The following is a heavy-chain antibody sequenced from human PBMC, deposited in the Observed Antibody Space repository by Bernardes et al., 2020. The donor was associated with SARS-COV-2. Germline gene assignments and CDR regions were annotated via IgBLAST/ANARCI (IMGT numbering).Heavy chain of an antibody. V-gene: IGHV3-30*18. CDR2: ISYDGSNK. Sequence: GGSLRLSCAASGFTFSSYGMHWVRKAPGKGLEWVAVISYDGSNKYYADSVKGRFTISRDNSKNTLYLQMNSLRAEDTAVYYCAKGSRAAAANNWFDPWGQGTLVTVSS. D-gene: IGHD6-13*01. CDR3: AKGSRAAAANNWFDP. J-gene: IGHJ5*02. CDR1: GFTFSSYG.